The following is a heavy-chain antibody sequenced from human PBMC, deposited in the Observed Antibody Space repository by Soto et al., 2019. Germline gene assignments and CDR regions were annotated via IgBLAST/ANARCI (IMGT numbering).Heavy chain of an antibody. CDR3: ARREIQGPIDY. J-gene: IGHJ4*02. Sequence: QVQLQESGPGLVKPTDTLSLTSAVSGYSINSSDWWGWIRHTPGKGLEWIGYIYYSGTTYYNPSLKSRLTMSVDTSKNQFSLKLTSVTAVDTAVYYCARREIQGPIDYWGQGTLVTVSS. V-gene: IGHV4-28*01. CDR2: IYYSGTT. D-gene: IGHD1-26*01. CDR1: GYSINSSDW.